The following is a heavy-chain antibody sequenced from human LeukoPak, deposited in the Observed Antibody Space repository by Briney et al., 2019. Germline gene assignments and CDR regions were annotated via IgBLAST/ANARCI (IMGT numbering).Heavy chain of an antibody. CDR1: GGSISSYY. J-gene: IGHJ4*02. V-gene: IGHV4-59*01. D-gene: IGHD3-22*01. CDR3: ARGADSSGYYSIFYFDY. Sequence: SETLSLTCTVSGGSISSYYWNWIRQPPGKGLEWIGYIYYSGSTNYNPSLKSRVTISVDQSKNQFSLKLSSVTAADTAVYYCARGADSSGYYSIFYFDYWGQGTLATVSS. CDR2: IYYSGST.